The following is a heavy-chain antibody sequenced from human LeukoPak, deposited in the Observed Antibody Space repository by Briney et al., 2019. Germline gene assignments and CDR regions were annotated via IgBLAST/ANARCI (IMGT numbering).Heavy chain of an antibody. CDR3: ARLQLVLLRTYNWFDP. CDR1: GGPFSVYY. Sequence: SETPSLTCAVYGGPFSVYYWSWLRQPPGKGLEWIGVINHSGSNNYNPSLKSRVTIPVDTSKNQFSLKLSSVTAADTAVYYCARLQLVLLRTYNWFDPWGQGTLVTICS. CDR2: INHSGSN. V-gene: IGHV4-34*01. J-gene: IGHJ5*02. D-gene: IGHD6-6*01.